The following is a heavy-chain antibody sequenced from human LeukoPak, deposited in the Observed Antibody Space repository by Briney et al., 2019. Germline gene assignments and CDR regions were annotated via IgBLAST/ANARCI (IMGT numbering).Heavy chain of an antibody. CDR3: ARSPVAGLGEFDY. J-gene: IGHJ4*02. V-gene: IGHV4-34*01. CDR1: GGSFSGYY. CDR2: INHSGST. Sequence: SETLSLTCAVYGGSFSGYYWSWIRQPPGKGLEWIGEINHSGSTNYNPSLKSRVTISVDTSKNQFSLKLSSVTAADTAVYYCARSPVAGLGEFDYWGQGTLVTVSS. D-gene: IGHD6-19*01.